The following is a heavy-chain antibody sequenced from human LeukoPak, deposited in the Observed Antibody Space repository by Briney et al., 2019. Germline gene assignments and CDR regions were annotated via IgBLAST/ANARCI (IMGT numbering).Heavy chain of an antibody. J-gene: IGHJ6*02. CDR2: INQDGSGK. Sequence: GGSLRLSCAASGFTFSSYAMTWVRQAPGKGLKWVATINQDGSGKYSVDSVKGRFTISRDNAKNSLYLQMSNLRAEDTAVYFCARGGGLDVWGQGATVTVSS. V-gene: IGHV3-7*03. CDR1: GFTFSSYA. CDR3: ARGGGLDV. D-gene: IGHD3-16*01.